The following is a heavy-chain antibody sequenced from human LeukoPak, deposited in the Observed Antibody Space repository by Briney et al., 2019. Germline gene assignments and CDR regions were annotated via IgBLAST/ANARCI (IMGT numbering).Heavy chain of an antibody. V-gene: IGHV3-11*06. D-gene: IGHD3-22*01. Sequence: GGSLRLACAAAGFTVSSNYMSWIRQAPGKGLEWVSYISSSSSYTNYADSVKGRFTISRDNAKNSLYLQMNSLRAEDTAVYYCARVYTYYDSSGYYAIFDYWGQGTLVTVSS. CDR3: ARVYTYYDSSGYYAIFDY. CDR1: GFTVSSNY. J-gene: IGHJ4*02. CDR2: ISSSSSYT.